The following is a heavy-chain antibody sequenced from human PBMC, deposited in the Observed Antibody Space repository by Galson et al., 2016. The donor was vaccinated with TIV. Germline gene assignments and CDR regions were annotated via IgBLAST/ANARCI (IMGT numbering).Heavy chain of an antibody. Sequence: SLRLSCAASGFTFADNAMHWVRHRPGKGLEWVSSISWNSGRVGYVDSVKGRFTISRDNAKNSLYLQMNSLKIEDTAMYYCVKVPAAAGAGVSENWGQGTLVTVSS. D-gene: IGHD6-13*01. CDR2: ISWNSGRV. V-gene: IGHV3-9*01. CDR3: VKVPAAAGAGVSEN. CDR1: GFTFADNA. J-gene: IGHJ4*02.